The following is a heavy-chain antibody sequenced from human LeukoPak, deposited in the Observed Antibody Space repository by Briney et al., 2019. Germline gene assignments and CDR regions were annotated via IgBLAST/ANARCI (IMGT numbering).Heavy chain of an antibody. CDR3: ARDAYGDYPNGANAFDI. Sequence: SQTLSLTCAISGDSVSSDSAAWNWIRQSPSRGLEWLGRTYYRSKWYNDYAVSVKSRITINPDTSKNQFSLQLNSVTPEDTAVYYCARDAYGDYPNGANAFDIWGQGTMVTVSS. V-gene: IGHV6-1*01. J-gene: IGHJ3*02. CDR1: GDSVSSDSAA. D-gene: IGHD4-17*01. CDR2: TYYRSKWYN.